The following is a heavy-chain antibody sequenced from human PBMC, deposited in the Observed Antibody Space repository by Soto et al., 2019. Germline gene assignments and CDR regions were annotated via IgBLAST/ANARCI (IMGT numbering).Heavy chain of an antibody. CDR3: ARGGRIVGATTNYYYYGMDV. CDR2: IWYDGSNK. D-gene: IGHD1-26*01. J-gene: IGHJ6*02. V-gene: IGHV3-33*01. Sequence: GGSLRLSCAASGFTFSSYGMHWVRQAPGKGLEWVAVIWYDGSNKYYADSVKGRFTISRDNSKNTLYLQMNSLRAEETAVYYCARGGRIVGATTNYYYYGMDVWGQGTTVTVSS. CDR1: GFTFSSYG.